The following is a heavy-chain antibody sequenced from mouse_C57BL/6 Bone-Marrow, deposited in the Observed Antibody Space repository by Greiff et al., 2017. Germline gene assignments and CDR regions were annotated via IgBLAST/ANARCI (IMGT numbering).Heavy chain of an antibody. J-gene: IGHJ2*01. D-gene: IGHD2-4*01. Sequence: VKLMESGAELARPGASVKLSCKASGYTFTSYGISWVKQRTGQGLEWIGEIYPRSGNTYYNEKFKGKATLTADKSSSTAYMELRSLTSEDSAVYFCAREEIYYDYYFDYWGQGTTLTVSS. CDR1: GYTFTSYG. CDR2: IYPRSGNT. CDR3: AREEIYYDYYFDY. V-gene: IGHV1-81*01.